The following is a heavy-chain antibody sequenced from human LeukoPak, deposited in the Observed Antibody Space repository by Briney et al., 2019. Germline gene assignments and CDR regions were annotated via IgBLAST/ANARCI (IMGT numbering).Heavy chain of an antibody. Sequence: PSETLSLTCTVSGGSIKYYYWSWIRQPAGKGLEWIGRIYTRGSTNYNPSLKSRVTMSVDTSKNQFSLKLSSVTAADTAVYYCARGRYCSADICSGGDAFDIWGQGTMVSVSS. V-gene: IGHV4-4*07. CDR2: IYTRGST. D-gene: IGHD2-15*01. CDR3: ARGRYCSADICSGGDAFDI. J-gene: IGHJ3*02. CDR1: GGSIKYYY.